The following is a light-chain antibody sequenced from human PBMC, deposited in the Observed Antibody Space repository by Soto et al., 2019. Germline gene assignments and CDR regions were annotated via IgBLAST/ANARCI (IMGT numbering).Light chain of an antibody. CDR3: AAWDDSLRGHV. Sequence: QAVVTQPPSASGTPGQRVTISCSGSRSNIGSNYVYWYQQLPGTAPKLLLYRNDQRPSGVPGRFSGSKSGTSASLAISGLRSEDEADYYCAAWDDSLRGHVFGGGTKVTVL. V-gene: IGLV1-47*01. CDR1: RSNIGSNY. J-gene: IGLJ3*02. CDR2: RND.